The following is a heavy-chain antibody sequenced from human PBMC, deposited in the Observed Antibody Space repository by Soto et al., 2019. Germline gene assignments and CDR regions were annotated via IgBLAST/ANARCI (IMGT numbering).Heavy chain of an antibody. D-gene: IGHD1-1*01. CDR3: ARDTDGPRRGMDV. V-gene: IGHV1-69*08. Sequence: QVQLVQSGAEVKKPGSSVKVSCKASGGTFSSYTISWVRQAPGQGLEWMGRIIPILGIANYAQKFQGRVTITADKSTSPAYMELSSLRSEDTAVYYWARDTDGPRRGMDVWGQGTTVTVSS. CDR2: IIPILGIA. CDR1: GGTFSSYT. J-gene: IGHJ6*02.